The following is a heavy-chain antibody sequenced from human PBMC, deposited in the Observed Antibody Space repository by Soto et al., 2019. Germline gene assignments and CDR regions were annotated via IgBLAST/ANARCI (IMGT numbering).Heavy chain of an antibody. CDR3: ARDKNPWSPFDY. Sequence: PGGSLRLSCAASGFTFSSYSMNWIRQAPGKGLEWVSSISSSSSYIYYADSVKGRFTISRDNAKNSLYLQMNSLRAEDTAVYYYARDKNPWSPFDYWGQGTLVTVSS. CDR1: GFTFSSYS. J-gene: IGHJ4*02. D-gene: IGHD2-8*02. V-gene: IGHV3-21*01. CDR2: ISSSSSYI.